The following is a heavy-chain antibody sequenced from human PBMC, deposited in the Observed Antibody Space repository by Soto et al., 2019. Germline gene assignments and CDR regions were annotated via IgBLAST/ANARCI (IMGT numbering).Heavy chain of an antibody. D-gene: IGHD3-22*01. J-gene: IGHJ6*02. CDR1: GFTFNDYA. CDR2: LSWNGVTI. Sequence: EVQLVESGGGLVQPGRSLRLSCAASGFTFNDYAMHWVRQVPGKGLQWVSGLSWNGVTIGSAASVKGRCTISRDNAKKSLYLQMIGVRQDDTALYYCAASRGYDSSDHSGFHYGMDVWGLGTTVTVS. CDR3: AASRGYDSSDHSGFHYGMDV. V-gene: IGHV3-9*01.